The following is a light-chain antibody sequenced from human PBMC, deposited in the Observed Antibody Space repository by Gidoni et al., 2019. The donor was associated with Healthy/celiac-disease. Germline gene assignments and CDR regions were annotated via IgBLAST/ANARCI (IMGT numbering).Light chain of an antibody. J-gene: IGKJ1*01. V-gene: IGKV3-15*01. Sequence: EIVMTQSPATLTVSPGERATLSCRASQSVSSNLAWYQQKPGQAPRHLIYGASTRATGIPARFSGSGSGTEFTLTISSLQSEDFAVYYCQQYNNWPPTFGQXTKVEIK. CDR3: QQYNNWPPT. CDR1: QSVSSN. CDR2: GAS.